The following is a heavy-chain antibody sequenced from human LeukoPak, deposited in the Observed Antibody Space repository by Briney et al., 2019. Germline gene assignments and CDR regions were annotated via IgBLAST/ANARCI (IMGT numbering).Heavy chain of an antibody. Sequence: GGSLRLSCAASGFTFSSYAMSWVRQAPGKGLEWVSAISGGGGSTYYADSVKGRFTISRDNSKNTLYLQMNSLRAEDTAVYYCAKSVGSMSDAFDIWGQGTMVTVSS. CDR3: AKSVGSMSDAFDI. CDR1: GFTFSSYA. J-gene: IGHJ3*02. CDR2: ISGGGGST. D-gene: IGHD3-10*01. V-gene: IGHV3-23*01.